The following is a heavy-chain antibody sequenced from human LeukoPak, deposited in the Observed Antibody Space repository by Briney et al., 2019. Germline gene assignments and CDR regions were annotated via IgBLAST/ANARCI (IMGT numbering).Heavy chain of an antibody. D-gene: IGHD1-26*01. J-gene: IGHJ4*02. CDR1: GFTFSSYS. CDR2: ISSSSSAI. CDR3: ARISAY. Sequence: GGSLRLSCAASGFTFSSYSMSWVRQAPGKGLEWVSYISSSSSAIFYADSVKGRFTISRDNAKNSLFLQMNSLRAEDTAVYYCARISAYWGQGTLVTVSS. V-gene: IGHV3-48*01.